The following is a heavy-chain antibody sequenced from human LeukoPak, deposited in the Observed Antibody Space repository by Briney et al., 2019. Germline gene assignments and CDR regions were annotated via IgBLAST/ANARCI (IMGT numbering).Heavy chain of an antibody. CDR2: ISSTGRT. V-gene: IGHV4-61*02. J-gene: IGHJ4*02. Sequence: PSETLSLTCTVSGGSLSSDTYFWSWLRQPAGTGLEWIGRISSTGRTDYNPSLTSRVTISVDTSKKHFSPKLSSVTAADTAVYYCAGRRIAINYWGQGTLVTVSS. CDR3: AGRRIAINY. D-gene: IGHD2-21*01. CDR1: GGSLSSDTYF.